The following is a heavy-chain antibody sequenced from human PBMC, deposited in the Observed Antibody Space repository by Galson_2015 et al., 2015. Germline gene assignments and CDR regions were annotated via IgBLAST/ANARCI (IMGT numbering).Heavy chain of an antibody. J-gene: IGHJ4*02. CDR1: GYTFTSYA. CDR2: INAGNGNT. V-gene: IGHV1-3*01. CDR3: ARDRNSGWENFDY. Sequence: SVKVSCKASGYTFTSYAMHWVRQAPGQRLEWMGWINAGNGNTKYSQKFQGRVTITRDTSASTAYMELSSLRSEDTAVYYCARDRNSGWENFDYWGQGTLVTVSS. D-gene: IGHD6-19*01.